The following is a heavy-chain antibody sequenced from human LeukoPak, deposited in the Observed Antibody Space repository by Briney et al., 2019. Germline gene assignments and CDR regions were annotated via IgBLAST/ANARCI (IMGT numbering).Heavy chain of an antibody. Sequence: PSETLSLTCAVYGGSFSDSYWSWIRQPPGKGLEWIGEINHGGSTKFNPSLKSRVTISLDTSRNQLSLKVNSVTAADTAVYYCAKHLRRRFFSRTLGFDPWGQGTLVTVSS. CDR3: AKHLRRRFFSRTLGFDP. V-gene: IGHV4-34*01. J-gene: IGHJ5*02. CDR1: GGSFSDSY. CDR2: INHGGST. D-gene: IGHD3-3*01.